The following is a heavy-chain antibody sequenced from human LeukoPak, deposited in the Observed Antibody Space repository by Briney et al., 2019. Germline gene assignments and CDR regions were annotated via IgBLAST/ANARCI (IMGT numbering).Heavy chain of an antibody. CDR3: ALMGVVVVPAATFDY. D-gene: IGHD2-2*01. J-gene: IGHJ4*02. CDR1: GFTFSSYA. Sequence: PGGSLRLSCAASGFTFSSYAMSWVRQAPGKGLEWVSAISGSGGSTYYADPVKGRFTISRDNSKNTLYLQMNSLRAEDTAVYYCALMGVVVVPAATFDYWGQGTLVTVSS. CDR2: ISGSGGST. V-gene: IGHV3-23*01.